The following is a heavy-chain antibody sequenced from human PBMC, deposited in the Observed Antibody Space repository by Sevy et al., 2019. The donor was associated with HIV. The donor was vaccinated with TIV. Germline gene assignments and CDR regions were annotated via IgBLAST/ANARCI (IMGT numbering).Heavy chain of an antibody. J-gene: IGHJ6*02. CDR1: GFTFSSYA. CDR3: ARDSTGSSEAGYYYGMDV. V-gene: IGHV3-30*04. Sequence: WGSLRLSCAASGFTFSSYAMHWVRQAPGKGLEWVAVISYDGSNKYYADSVKGRFTISRDNSKNTLYLQMNSLRAEDTAVYYCARDSTGSSEAGYYYGMDVWGQGTTVTVSS. CDR2: ISYDGSNK. D-gene: IGHD1-1*01.